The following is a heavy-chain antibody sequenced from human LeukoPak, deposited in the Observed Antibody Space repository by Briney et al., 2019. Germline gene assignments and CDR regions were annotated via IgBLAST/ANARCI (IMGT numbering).Heavy chain of an antibody. D-gene: IGHD6-13*01. CDR1: GFTFSSYA. CDR3: ARVWGTAAGIYMPSDY. Sequence: GGSLRLSCAASGFTFSSYAMHWVRQAPGKGLEWVAVISYDGSNKYYADSVKGRFTISRDSAKNSLYLQMNSLRAEDTALYHCARVWGTAAGIYMPSDYWGQGTLVTVSS. V-gene: IGHV3-30-3*01. CDR2: ISYDGSNK. J-gene: IGHJ4*02.